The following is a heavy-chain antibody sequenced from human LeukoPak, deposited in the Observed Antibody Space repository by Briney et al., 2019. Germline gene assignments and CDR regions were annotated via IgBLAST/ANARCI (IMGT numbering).Heavy chain of an antibody. J-gene: IGHJ5*02. Sequence: ASVKVSCKTSGYTFTGDYMHWVRQAPGQGLEWMGWINPKSGDTNYLQKFQGRVTMTRDTSISTAYMELYSLRSDDTAVYYCARAGGCGAGSCHRSWGQGTLVTVSS. CDR3: ARAGGCGAGSCHRS. V-gene: IGHV1-2*02. CDR1: GYTFTGDY. D-gene: IGHD2-15*01. CDR2: INPKSGDT.